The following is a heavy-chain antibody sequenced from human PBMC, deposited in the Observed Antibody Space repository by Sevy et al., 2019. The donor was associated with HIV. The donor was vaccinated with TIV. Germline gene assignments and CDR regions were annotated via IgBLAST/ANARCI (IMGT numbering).Heavy chain of an antibody. V-gene: IGHV3-49*04. CDR2: IRSIAYGRTT. CDR1: GFTFGDYA. CDR3: TGSSSGYSANFDY. J-gene: IGHJ4*02. Sequence: GGSLRLSCTASGFTFGDYAMSWVRQAPGKGLEWVGFIRSIAYGRTTEYAASVKGRFTISRDDSKSNAYLQMNSLKTEDTAVYYCTGSSSGYSANFDYWGQGTLVTVSS. D-gene: IGHD3-22*01.